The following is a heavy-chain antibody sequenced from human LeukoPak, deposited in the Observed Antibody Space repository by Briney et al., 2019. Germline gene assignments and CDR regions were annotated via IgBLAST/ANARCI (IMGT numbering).Heavy chain of an antibody. Sequence: ASVKVSCKASGYTFTGYYMHWVRQAPGQGLEWMGWINPNSGGTNYAQKFQGRVTMTRDTSISTAYMELSRLRSDDTAMYYCARAGSSAYYYFDYWGQGTLVTVSS. CDR3: ARAGSSAYYYFDY. V-gene: IGHV1-2*02. CDR1: GYTFTGYY. CDR2: INPNSGGT. D-gene: IGHD3-16*01. J-gene: IGHJ4*02.